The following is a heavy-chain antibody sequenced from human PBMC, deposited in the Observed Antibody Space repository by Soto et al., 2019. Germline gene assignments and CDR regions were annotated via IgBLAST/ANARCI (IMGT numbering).Heavy chain of an antibody. CDR3: ARDQRSKEHTYYYYGMDV. Sequence: GASVKVSCKASGYSFTSYGISWVRQAPGQGLEWMGWISAYNHNPKYGQKFQGKVTMTTDTSTSTAYMELRRLRSDDTAVYYCARDQRSKEHTYYYYGMDVWGQGTTVTVSS. CDR2: ISAYNHNP. J-gene: IGHJ6*02. D-gene: IGHD1-1*01. V-gene: IGHV1-18*04. CDR1: GYSFTSYG.